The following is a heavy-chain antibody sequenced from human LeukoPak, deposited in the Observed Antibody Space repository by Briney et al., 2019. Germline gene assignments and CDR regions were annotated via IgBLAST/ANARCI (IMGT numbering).Heavy chain of an antibody. CDR1: GYTFTSYG. V-gene: IGHV1-18*01. CDR2: ISAYNGNT. D-gene: IGHD1-1*01. CDR3: ARGNLYSWNDGRFDY. Sequence: ASVKVSCKASGYTFTSYGISWVRQAPGQGLEWMGWISAYNGNTNYAQKLQGRVTMTTDTSTSTAYMELRSLRSDDTAVYYCARGNLYSWNDGRFDYWGQGTLVTVSS. J-gene: IGHJ4*02.